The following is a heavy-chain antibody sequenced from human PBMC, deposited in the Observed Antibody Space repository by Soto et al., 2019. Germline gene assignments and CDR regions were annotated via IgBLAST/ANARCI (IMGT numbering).Heavy chain of an antibody. V-gene: IGHV1-8*01. CDR1: GYPFSAFD. CDR2: MNPDSGDT. CDR3: VRQPGGVATPGDDY. Sequence: QVQLVQSGAEVKKPGASVKVSCEASGYPFSAFDINWVRQAGGQGLEWMGWMNPDSGDTAFAQRFQDRITMTRSTSIRTAYMELSKLTSYDKAGYFCVRQPGGVATPGDDYWGQGTLVTVSS. J-gene: IGHJ4*02. D-gene: IGHD2-15*01.